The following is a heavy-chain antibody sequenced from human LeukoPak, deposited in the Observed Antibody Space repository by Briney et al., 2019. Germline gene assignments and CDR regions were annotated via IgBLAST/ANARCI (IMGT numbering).Heavy chain of an antibody. D-gene: IGHD1-1*01. CDR1: GFNFSTFA. Sequence: GGSLRLSCAASGFNFSTFAMGWVRQAPGKGLEWISEISVSGYFPYYADSVKGRFTISRDNSKNTLYLQMNSLRAEDTAVYYCVVQPDDDFDCWGQGALVTVSS. J-gene: IGHJ4*02. CDR2: ISVSGYFP. V-gene: IGHV3-23*01. CDR3: VVQPDDDFDC.